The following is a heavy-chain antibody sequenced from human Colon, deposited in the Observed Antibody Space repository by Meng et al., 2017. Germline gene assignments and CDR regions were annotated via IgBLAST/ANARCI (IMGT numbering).Heavy chain of an antibody. CDR1: GYTFTSYD. Sequence: ASVKVSCKASGYTFTSYDINWVRQATGQGLEWMGWMNPNSGNTGYAQKFQGRVTITRNTSISTAYMELSSLRSEDTAVYYRARGHGWFGELNWFDPWGQGTLVTVSS. V-gene: IGHV1-8*03. J-gene: IGHJ5*02. D-gene: IGHD3-10*01. CDR2: MNPNSGNT. CDR3: ARGHGWFGELNWFDP.